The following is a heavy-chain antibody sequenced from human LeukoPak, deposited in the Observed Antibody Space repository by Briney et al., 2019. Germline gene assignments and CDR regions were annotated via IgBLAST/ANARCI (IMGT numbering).Heavy chain of an antibody. V-gene: IGHV3-23*01. CDR2: ISGSGGST. D-gene: IGHD1-1*01. Sequence: GGSLRLSCAASGFTFSSYAMSWVRQAPGKGLEWVSAISGSGGSTYYADSAQGRFTISRDNSKNTLYLQMNSLRAEDTAVYYCARAPGATGSHYYYYGMDVWGEGTTVTVSS. J-gene: IGHJ6*04. CDR1: GFTFSSYA. CDR3: ARAPGATGSHYYYYGMDV.